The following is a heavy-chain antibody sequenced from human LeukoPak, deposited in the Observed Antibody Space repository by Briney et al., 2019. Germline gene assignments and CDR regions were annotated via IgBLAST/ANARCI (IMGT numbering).Heavy chain of an antibody. Sequence: TGGSLRLSCAASGFTFNSYVMNWVRQAPGKGLEWVSVISSSSTYIFYADSVKGRFTISRDNSKNTLYLQMNSLRAEDTAVYYCATPEDGAGGLPDVWGQGTTVTVSS. V-gene: IGHV3-21*04. J-gene: IGHJ6*02. CDR3: ATPEDGAGGLPDV. CDR2: ISSSSTYI. CDR1: GFTFNSYV. D-gene: IGHD2-8*02.